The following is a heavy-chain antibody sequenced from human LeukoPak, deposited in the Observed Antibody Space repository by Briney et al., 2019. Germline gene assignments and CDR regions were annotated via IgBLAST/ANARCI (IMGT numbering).Heavy chain of an antibody. CDR1: GFTFSNYW. CDR2: IKQDGREK. Sequence: GGSLRLSCAASGFTFSNYWMSWVRQAPGQGLEWVAKIKQDGREKYYVDSMKDRFTISRDNAKNSLYLQLNSLRAEDTAVYYCAREMPFGDSFDYWGQGALVTVSS. J-gene: IGHJ4*02. D-gene: IGHD3-16*01. V-gene: IGHV3-7*01. CDR3: AREMPFGDSFDY.